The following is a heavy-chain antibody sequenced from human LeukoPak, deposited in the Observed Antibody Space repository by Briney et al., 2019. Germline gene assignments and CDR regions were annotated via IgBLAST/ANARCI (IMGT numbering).Heavy chain of an antibody. CDR2: IYYSGST. CDR1: GGSISSSNYY. Sequence: SETLSLTCAVSGGSISSSNYYWGWIRQPPGKGLEWIGSIYYSGSTYYNPSLKSRVTISVDTTKNQFSLKLSSVTAADTAVYYCARRRIVATIDYWGQRTLVTVSS. D-gene: IGHD5-12*01. V-gene: IGHV4-39*01. J-gene: IGHJ4*02. CDR3: ARRRIVATIDY.